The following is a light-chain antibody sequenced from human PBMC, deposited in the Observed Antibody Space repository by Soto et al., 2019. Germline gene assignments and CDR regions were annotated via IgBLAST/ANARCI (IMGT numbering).Light chain of an antibody. CDR2: SNS. J-gene: IGLJ1*01. CDR3: AAWDGSLNGYV. CDR1: SSNIGSRT. V-gene: IGLV1-44*01. Sequence: QSVLTQPPSMSGAPGQRVTISCSGSSSNIGSRTVNWYQHLPGTAPKLLIYSNSQRPSGVPERFSGSKSGTSASLAVSGPQSEDEADYYCAAWDGSLNGYVFGTGTKVTVL.